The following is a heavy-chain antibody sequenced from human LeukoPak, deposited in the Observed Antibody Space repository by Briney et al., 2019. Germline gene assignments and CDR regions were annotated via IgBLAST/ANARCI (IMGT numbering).Heavy chain of an antibody. CDR1: GFTFSSYA. D-gene: IGHD6-6*01. J-gene: IGHJ4*02. Sequence: GGSLRLSCAASGFTFSSYAMHWVRQAPGKGLEWVAVISYDGSNKYYADSVKGRFTISRDNSKNTLYLQMSSLRAEDTAVYYCVKGDTSIAASTPFDYWGQGTLVTVSS. CDR2: ISYDGSNK. V-gene: IGHV3-30*14. CDR3: VKGDTSIAASTPFDY.